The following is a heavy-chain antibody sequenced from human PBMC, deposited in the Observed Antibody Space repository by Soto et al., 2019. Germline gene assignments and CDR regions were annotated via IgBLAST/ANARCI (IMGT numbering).Heavy chain of an antibody. Sequence: ASVKVSCKASGGTFSSYAISWVRQAPGQGLEWMGGIIPIFGTANYAQKFQGRVTITADESTSTAYMELSSLRSEDTAVYYCASTIAVGDFDYWGQGTLVTVSS. D-gene: IGHD6-19*01. V-gene: IGHV1-69*13. J-gene: IGHJ4*02. CDR3: ASTIAVGDFDY. CDR1: GGTFSSYA. CDR2: IIPIFGTA.